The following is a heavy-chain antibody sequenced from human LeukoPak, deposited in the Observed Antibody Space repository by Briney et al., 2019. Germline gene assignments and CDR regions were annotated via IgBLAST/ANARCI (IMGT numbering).Heavy chain of an antibody. V-gene: IGHV3-33*01. CDR3: ARDSSSLFDY. Sequence: GRSLRLSCAASGFTFSSYGMHWVRQAPGKGLEWVAVIWYDGSNKYYADSVKGRFTISRDNSKNTLYLQMSSLRAEDTAVYYCARDSSSLFDYWGQGTLVTVSS. D-gene: IGHD6-13*01. CDR2: IWYDGSNK. CDR1: GFTFSSYG. J-gene: IGHJ4*02.